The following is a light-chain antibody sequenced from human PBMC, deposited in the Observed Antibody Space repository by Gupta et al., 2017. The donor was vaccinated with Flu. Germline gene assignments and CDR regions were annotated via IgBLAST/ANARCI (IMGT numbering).Light chain of an antibody. CDR1: QSSSTN. J-gene: IGKJ1*01. CDR2: GAS. V-gene: IGKV3-15*01. CDR3: QQYNIWPLWT. Sequence: LACRASQSSSTNFAWYQQKPGQAPRLLIYGASTMATGIPARFSGSGSGTEFTLTISSLQSEDFAVYYCQQYNIWPLWTFGQGTKVEIK.